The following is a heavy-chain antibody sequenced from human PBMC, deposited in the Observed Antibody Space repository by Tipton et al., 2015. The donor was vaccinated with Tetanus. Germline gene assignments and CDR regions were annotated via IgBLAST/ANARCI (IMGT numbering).Heavy chain of an antibody. D-gene: IGHD6-13*01. V-gene: IGHV3-30*03. J-gene: IGHJ4*02. Sequence: SLRLSCAASGFTFSNSGMHWVRQAPGKGLEWVAIISYDGNYQSYAESVKGRFTISRDNSKSTLFLQMNGLRAEDTAVYYCLYTISWSAFDYWGQGSLVSFSS. CDR2: ISYDGNYQ. CDR1: GFTFSNSG. CDR3: LYTISWSAFDY.